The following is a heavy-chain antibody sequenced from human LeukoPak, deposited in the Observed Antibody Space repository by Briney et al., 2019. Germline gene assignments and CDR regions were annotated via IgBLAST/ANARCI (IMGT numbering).Heavy chain of an antibody. Sequence: PSETLTLTCAVCGGPFRGYYWSWIREPPGKALEGLGDMNYSGSTNYHPSLERRVTISVDTSKKQVSLKLRYVTAADTAVYYCARGASGSYSSRDFDYWGQGTLVTVSS. CDR3: ARGASGSYSSRDFDY. V-gene: IGHV4-34*01. D-gene: IGHD1-26*01. CDR1: GGPFRGYY. J-gene: IGHJ4*02. CDR2: MNYSGST.